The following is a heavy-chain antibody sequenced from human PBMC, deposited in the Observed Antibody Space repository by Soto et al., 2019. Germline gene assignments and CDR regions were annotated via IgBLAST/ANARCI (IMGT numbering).Heavy chain of an antibody. J-gene: IGHJ6*02. CDR3: ARDRIYHASGNFPDGMDV. CDR2: ISSSSTTT. V-gene: IGHV3-48*02. Sequence: LSCAASGFTFSSYSMNWVRQAPGKGLEWVSYISSSSTTTYFADSVKGRFTISRDNAKNSLYLQMNSLRDEDTAVYFCARDRIYHASGNFPDGMDVWGQGTTVTVSS. D-gene: IGHD3-10*01. CDR1: GFTFSSYS.